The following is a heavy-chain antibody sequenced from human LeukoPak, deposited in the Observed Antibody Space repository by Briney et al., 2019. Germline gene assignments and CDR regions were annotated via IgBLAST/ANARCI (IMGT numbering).Heavy chain of an antibody. J-gene: IGHJ4*02. CDR2: ISSSSSTI. Sequence: GGSLRLSCAASGFTLTSYAMSWVRQAPGKGLEWVSCISSSSSTIYYADSVRGRFTISRDDAKNSLYLQMNSLRDEDTAVYYCARDRGTLNLWGQGTLVTVSS. V-gene: IGHV3-48*02. CDR3: ARDRGTLNL. CDR1: GFTLTSYA.